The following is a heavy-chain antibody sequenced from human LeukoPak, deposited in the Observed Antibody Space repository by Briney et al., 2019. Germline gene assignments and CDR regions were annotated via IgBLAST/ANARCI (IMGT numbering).Heavy chain of an antibody. D-gene: IGHD3-16*01. CDR2: IYYTGTT. Sequence: SETLSLTCTASGGSVSSYYWSWIRQPPGKGLEWIGYIYYTGTTDSNPSLKSRVTISLDTSKNQFSLNLSSVTAADTAVYYCARRWVYDKRAFDAWGQGTMVTVSS. J-gene: IGHJ3*01. V-gene: IGHV4-59*08. CDR1: GGSVSSYY. CDR3: ARRWVYDKRAFDA.